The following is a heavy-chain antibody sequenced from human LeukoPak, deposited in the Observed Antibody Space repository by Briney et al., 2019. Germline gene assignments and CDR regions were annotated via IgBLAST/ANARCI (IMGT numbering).Heavy chain of an antibody. CDR1: GFTFSNAW. V-gene: IGHV3-15*01. CDR3: ARVSLLDDGGLGDY. Sequence: GGSLRLSCAASGFTFSNAWMSWVRQAPGKGLEWVGRIKSKTDGGTTDYAAPVKGRFTISRDDSKNTLYLQMNSLKTEDTAVYYCARVSLLDDGGLGDYWGQGTLVTVSS. J-gene: IGHJ4*02. D-gene: IGHD4-23*01. CDR2: IKSKTDGGTT.